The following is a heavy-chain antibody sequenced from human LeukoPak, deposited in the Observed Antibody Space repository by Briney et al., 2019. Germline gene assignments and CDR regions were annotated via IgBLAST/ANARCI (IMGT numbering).Heavy chain of an antibody. J-gene: IGHJ6*02. V-gene: IGHV1-46*01. CDR2: INPSGGDT. CDR1: GYTFTSYY. CDR3: ARGCRVVPGVHNVGMTSYYNGMDV. Sequence: GASVKVSCKPSGYTFTSYYMHWVRQAPGQGLEWMEIINPSGGDTSYAQKFQGRVTTTRDPSTSTVYMEVVSLRPEDTAVYYCARGCRVVPGVHNVGMTSYYNGMDVWGQGTTVTVSS. D-gene: IGHD2-2*01.